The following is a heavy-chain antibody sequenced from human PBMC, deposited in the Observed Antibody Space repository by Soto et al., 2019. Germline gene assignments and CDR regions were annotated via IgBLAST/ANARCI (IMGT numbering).Heavy chain of an antibody. CDR1: GGTFNSYI. J-gene: IGHJ4*02. CDR2: IIPIFGSA. D-gene: IGHD1-26*01. V-gene: IGHV1-69*13. Sequence: SVKVSCKTSGGTFNSYIITWVRQAPGQGLEWMGGIIPIFGSADYAPKLQGRVTITADESTSTAYMELSSLRSEDTAVYYCARAFATNKYYFDSWGQGTQVTVS. CDR3: ARAFATNKYYFDS.